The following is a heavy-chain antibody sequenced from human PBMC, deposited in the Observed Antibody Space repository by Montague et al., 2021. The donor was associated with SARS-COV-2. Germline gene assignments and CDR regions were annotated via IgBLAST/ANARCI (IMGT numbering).Heavy chain of an antibody. V-gene: IGHV4-59*01. CDR2: VNYSGRS. Sequence: SETLSLTCTVSGASFSTSYWAWIRQPPGKGLEWIGYVNYSGRSSYNSSLKSRVTISVDTSKNQVSLNLRSVTAADTAVYFCVSADRPDLDAPHRHYYKGMDLWGQGTTVTVSS. CDR3: VSADRPDLDAPHRHYYKGMDL. CDR1: GASFSTSY. J-gene: IGHJ6*02. D-gene: IGHD1-14*01.